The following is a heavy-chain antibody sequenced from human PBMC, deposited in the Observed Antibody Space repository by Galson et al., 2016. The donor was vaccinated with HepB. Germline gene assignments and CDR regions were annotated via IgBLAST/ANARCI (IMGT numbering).Heavy chain of an antibody. CDR1: GYAFAGYW. J-gene: IGHJ4*02. V-gene: IGHV5-51*03. D-gene: IGHD3-10*01. CDR2: IYPDDSGT. CDR3: ARLGDPNFNPRAAPFATHVFGY. Sequence: QSGAEVKKPGESLKISCEGSGYAFAGYWIGWVRQMPGEGLEWMGIIYPDDSGTRYSPSFLGQVTFSVDKSISTACLQWSSLKASDTAMYYCARLGDPNFNPRAAPFATHVFGYWGQGTLVTVSS.